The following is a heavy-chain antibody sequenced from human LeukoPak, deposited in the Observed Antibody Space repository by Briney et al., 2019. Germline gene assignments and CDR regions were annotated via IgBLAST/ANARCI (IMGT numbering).Heavy chain of an antibody. J-gene: IGHJ2*01. D-gene: IGHD3-16*01. CDR2: ISWNSGSI. Sequence: GGSLRLSCAASGFIFEDYAMHWLRQAPRKGLDWVSGISWNSGSIGYADSVKGRFTISRDNAKNSLYLQMNSLRTEGTAFYYCTKDVFDFGGYFELWGRGTLVTVSS. CDR1: GFIFEDYA. CDR3: TKDVFDFGGYFEL. V-gene: IGHV3-9*01.